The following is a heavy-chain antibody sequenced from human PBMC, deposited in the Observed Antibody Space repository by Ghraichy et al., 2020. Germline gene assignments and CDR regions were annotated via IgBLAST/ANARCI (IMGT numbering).Heavy chain of an antibody. CDR1: GGSFSGYY. J-gene: IGHJ6*02. CDR2: INHSGST. Sequence: SETLSLTCAVYGGSFSGYYWSWIRQPPGKGLEWIGEINHSGSTNYNPSLKSRVTISVDTSKNQFSLKLSSVTAADTAVYYCARGGHCSSSSCYYYYAMDVWGQGTTVTVSS. V-gene: IGHV4-34*01. CDR3: ARGGHCSSSSCYYYYAMDV. D-gene: IGHD2-2*01.